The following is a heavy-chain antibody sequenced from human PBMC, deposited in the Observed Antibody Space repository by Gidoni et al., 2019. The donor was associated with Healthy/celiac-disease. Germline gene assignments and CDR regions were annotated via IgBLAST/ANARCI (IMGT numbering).Heavy chain of an antibody. CDR2: IIPICGTA. CDR3: ARAPYDSSGYYRTGFDY. V-gene: IGHV1-69*01. J-gene: IGHJ4*02. D-gene: IGHD3-22*01. CDR1: GGTFSSYA. Sequence: QVQLVQSGAEVKKPGPSVKISCKASGGTFSSYAISWVRQAPGQGLEWMGGIIPICGTANYAQKFQGRVTITADESTSTAYIELSSLRSEDTAVYYCARAPYDSSGYYRTGFDYWGQGTLVTVSS.